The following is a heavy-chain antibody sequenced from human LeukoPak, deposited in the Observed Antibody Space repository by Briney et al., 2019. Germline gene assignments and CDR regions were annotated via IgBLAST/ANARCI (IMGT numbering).Heavy chain of an antibody. D-gene: IGHD7-27*01. Sequence: ASVKVSCKASGYTFTGYYMHWVRQAPGQGLEWMGWINPNSGGTKYAQKFQGRVTMTRHTSITTAYMELTSLEFDDTAVYYCARTRLTGDPYEAFDIWGQGTMVTVSS. V-gene: IGHV1-2*02. J-gene: IGHJ3*02. CDR2: INPNSGGT. CDR3: ARTRLTGDPYEAFDI. CDR1: GYTFTGYY.